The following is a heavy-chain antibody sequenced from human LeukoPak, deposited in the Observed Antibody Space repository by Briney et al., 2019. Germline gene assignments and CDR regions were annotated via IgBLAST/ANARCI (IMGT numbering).Heavy chain of an antibody. V-gene: IGHV1-8*01. CDR3: ARESNDAFDI. CDR2: MNPNSGNT. CDR1: GYTFTSYD. J-gene: IGHJ3*02. Sequence: ASVKVSCKASGYTFTSYDINWVRQATGQGLEWMGWMNPNSGNTGYAQKFQGRVTMTRDTSISTAYMELSRLRSDDTAVYYCARESNDAFDIWGQGTMVTVSS.